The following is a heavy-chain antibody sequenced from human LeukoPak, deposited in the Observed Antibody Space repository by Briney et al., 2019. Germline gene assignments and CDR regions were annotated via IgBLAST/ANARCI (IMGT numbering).Heavy chain of an antibody. CDR2: IIPIFGTA. V-gene: IGHV1-69*06. CDR1: VGTFNSYA. J-gene: IGHJ4*02. D-gene: IGHD1-26*01. Sequence: GASVKVSCKPSVGTFNSYAISWVRQAPGQGLEWMGRIIPIFGTANYAQKFQGRVTITADKSTSTAYMELSSLRSEDAAVYYCAKNIERYSGSYPFDYWGQGTLVTVSS. CDR3: AKNIERYSGSYPFDY.